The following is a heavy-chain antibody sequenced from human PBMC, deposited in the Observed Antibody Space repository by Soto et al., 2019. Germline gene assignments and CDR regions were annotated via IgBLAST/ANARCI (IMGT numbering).Heavy chain of an antibody. V-gene: IGHV3-9*01. J-gene: IGHJ4*02. CDR3: AQGASTTVFAFNDY. CDR2: ISWNSGNL. D-gene: IGHD4-17*01. CDR1: GFTFDDYA. Sequence: EVQLVESGGGLVQPGRSLRLSCAASGFTFDDYAMHWVRQGPGKGLEWVSSISWNSGNLGYADSVKGRFTISRDNAKNSLYLQTNSLRGEDTALYYCAQGASTTVFAFNDYWGQGTLVTVSS.